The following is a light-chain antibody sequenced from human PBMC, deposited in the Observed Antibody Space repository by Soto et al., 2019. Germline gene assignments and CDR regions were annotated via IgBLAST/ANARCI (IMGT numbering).Light chain of an antibody. Sequence: VMTQSPLPLPVTLGQPASISCRCSRSLVYSDGNTSLNWYQQKPGQAPRLLIYGASSRATGIPDRFSGSGSGTDFTLTISRLEPEDFAVYYCQQYGSSWWTFGQGTKVDI. CDR1: RSLVYSDGNTS. V-gene: IGKV3-20*01. CDR3: QQYGSSWWT. CDR2: GAS. J-gene: IGKJ1*01.